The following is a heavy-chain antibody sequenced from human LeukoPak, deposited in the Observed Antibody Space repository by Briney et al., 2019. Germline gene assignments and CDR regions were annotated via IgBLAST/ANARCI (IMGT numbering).Heavy chain of an antibody. CDR1: GGSIRSYY. D-gene: IGHD2-21*02. Sequence: SETLSLTCTVSGGSIRSYYYSWIRQPPGKGLEWIGRIYTSGSTNYNPSLKSRVTMSVDTSKNQFSLKLSSVTAADTAVYYCARQSFCGGDCYQIDYWGQGTLVTVSS. CDR2: IYTSGST. J-gene: IGHJ4*02. CDR3: ARQSFCGGDCYQIDY. V-gene: IGHV4-4*07.